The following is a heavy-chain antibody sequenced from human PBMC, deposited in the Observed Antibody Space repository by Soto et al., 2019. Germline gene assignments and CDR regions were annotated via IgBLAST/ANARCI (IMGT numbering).Heavy chain of an antibody. D-gene: IGHD6-19*01. CDR1: GFTFSTAG. CDR2: IYYDGSEQ. CDR3: AKEESSGWYRTADY. J-gene: IGHJ4*02. V-gene: IGHV3-30*18. Sequence: QVQLVESGGGVVQPGRSLRLSCVASGFTFSTAGMHWVRQAPGEGLEWVGVIYYDGSEQYYGDSVKGRFTISRENSKNTLYLQMNSLRDEDTALYYCAKEESSGWYRTADYWGQGTLVSVSS.